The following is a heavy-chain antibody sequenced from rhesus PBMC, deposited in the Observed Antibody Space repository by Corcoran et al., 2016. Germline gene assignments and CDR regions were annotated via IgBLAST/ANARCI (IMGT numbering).Heavy chain of an antibody. J-gene: IGHJ5-1*01. Sequence: QVQLVQSGAEVKKPGSSVKVSCKASGYTFTDYYMHWVRPAPGQGLEWMGEINPKTGGTNYAQKFQGRVTMTRDTSTSTAYMELSSLRSEDTAVYYCVAGTKNRFDVWGPGVLVTVSS. V-gene: IGHV1-138*01. CDR2: INPKTGGT. D-gene: IGHD1-14*01. CDR3: VAGTKNRFDV. CDR1: GYTFTDYY.